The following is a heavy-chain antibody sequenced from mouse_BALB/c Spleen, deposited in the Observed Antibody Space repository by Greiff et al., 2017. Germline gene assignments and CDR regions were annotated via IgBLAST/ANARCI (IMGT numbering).Heavy chain of an antibody. CDR2: IWAGGST. D-gene: IGHD1-2*01. Sequence: VKLMESGPGLVAPSQSLSITCTVSGFSLTSSGVHWVRQPPGKGLEWLGVIWAGGSTNYNSALMSRLSISKDNSTSQVFLKMNSLQTDDTAMYYCARGLRLLDYWGQGTTLTVSS. V-gene: IGHV2-9*02. CDR1: GFSLTSSG. CDR3: ARGLRLLDY. J-gene: IGHJ2*01.